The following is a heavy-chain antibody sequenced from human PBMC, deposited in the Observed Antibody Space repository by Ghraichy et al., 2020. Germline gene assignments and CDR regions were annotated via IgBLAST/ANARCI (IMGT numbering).Heavy chain of an antibody. CDR3: ARRSSGWSLDFDY. V-gene: IGHV4-39*01. Sequence: SETLSLTCTVSGGSISSSSFYWGWIRQPPGKGLEWIGSIYYSGSTYYNPSLKSRVTISVDTSKNQFSLKLSSVTAADTAVYYCARRSSGWSLDFDYWAREPWSPSPQ. D-gene: IGHD6-19*01. CDR1: GGSISSSSFY. CDR2: IYYSGST. J-gene: IGHJ4*02.